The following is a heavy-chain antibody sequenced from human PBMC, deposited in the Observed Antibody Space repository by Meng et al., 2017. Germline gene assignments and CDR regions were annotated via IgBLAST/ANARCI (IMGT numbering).Heavy chain of an antibody. J-gene: IGHJ5*02. V-gene: IGHV4-34*01. Sequence: HWVTDWLQLRQTLSSTFGFYGGSCSGYYGSWIRQPPEKGLEWIGEINHIGSTNYNPSLKSRVTISVDTSKNQFSLKLSSVTAADTAVYYCARKFTMVRGIYNWFDPWGQGTLVTVSS. D-gene: IGHD3-10*01. CDR2: INHIGST. CDR3: ARKFTMVRGIYNWFDP. CDR1: GGSCSGYY.